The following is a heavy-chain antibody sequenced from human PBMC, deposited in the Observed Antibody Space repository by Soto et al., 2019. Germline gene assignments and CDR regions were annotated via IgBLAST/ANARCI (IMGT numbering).Heavy chain of an antibody. D-gene: IGHD4-4*01. V-gene: IGHV1-69*12. CDR1: GGTFSSYA. Sequence: QVQLVQSGAEVKKPGSSVKVSCKASGGTFSSYAISWVRQAPGQGLEWMGGIIPIFGTANYAQKFQGRVTFTGDGSTSTAYMAVSSLRSEDTAVYYCAGDGGVYDYSPFDYWGQGTLVTGSS. CDR2: IIPIFGTA. CDR3: AGDGGVYDYSPFDY. J-gene: IGHJ4*02.